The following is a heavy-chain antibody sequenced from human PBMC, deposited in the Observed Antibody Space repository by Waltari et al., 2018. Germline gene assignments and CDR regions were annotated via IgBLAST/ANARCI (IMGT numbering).Heavy chain of an antibody. V-gene: IGHV3-21*01. CDR2: ISSSSSYI. Sequence: TFSSYSMNWVRQAPGKGLEWVSSISSSSSYIYYADSVKGRFTISRDNAKNSLYLQMNSLRAEDTAVYYCARTFIAARAFDYWGQGTLVTVSS. D-gene: IGHD6-6*01. J-gene: IGHJ4*02. CDR1: TFSSYS. CDR3: ARTFIAARAFDY.